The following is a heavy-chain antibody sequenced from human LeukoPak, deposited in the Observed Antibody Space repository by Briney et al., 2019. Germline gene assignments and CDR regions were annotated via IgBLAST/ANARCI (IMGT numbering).Heavy chain of an antibody. CDR3: ARDVLGGAFDI. J-gene: IGHJ3*02. D-gene: IGHD2-8*02. Sequence: GGSLRLSCAASGFTFSSYSMNWVRQAPGKGLEWVSSISSSSSYIYYADSVKGRFTISRDNAKNSLYLQMNSLRAEDTAVYYCARDVLGGAFDIWGQGTMVTVSS. CDR1: GFTFSSYS. CDR2: ISSSSSYI. V-gene: IGHV3-21*06.